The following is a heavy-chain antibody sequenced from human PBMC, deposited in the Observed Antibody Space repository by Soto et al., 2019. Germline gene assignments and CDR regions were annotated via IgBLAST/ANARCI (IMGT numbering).Heavy chain of an antibody. CDR1: GYTFSTYD. Sequence: QVQLVQSGAEVGKPGASVKVSCKASGYTFSTYDINWVRQATGQGPEWMGWMNPNSGATGYAQKFQGRVTMTRDTSISTAYMELSGLTSDDTALYYCARGKTPYYSYYMDVWGKGTTVTVSS. J-gene: IGHJ6*03. V-gene: IGHV1-8*01. CDR2: MNPNSGAT. CDR3: ARGKTPYYSYYMDV.